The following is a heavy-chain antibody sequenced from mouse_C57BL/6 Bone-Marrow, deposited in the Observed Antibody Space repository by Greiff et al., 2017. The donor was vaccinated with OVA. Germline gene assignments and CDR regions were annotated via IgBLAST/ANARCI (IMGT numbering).Heavy chain of an antibody. J-gene: IGHJ1*03. V-gene: IGHV1-50*01. CDR3: ARNYYGSSRYWYFDV. D-gene: IGHD1-1*01. CDR1: GYTFTSYW. Sequence: QVQLQQSGAELVKPGASVKLSCKASGYTFTSYWMQWVKQRPGQGLEWIGEIDPSDSYTNYNQKFKGKATLTVDTSSSTAYMQLSSLTSEDSAVYYCARNYYGSSRYWYFDVWGTGTTVTVSS. CDR2: IDPSDSYT.